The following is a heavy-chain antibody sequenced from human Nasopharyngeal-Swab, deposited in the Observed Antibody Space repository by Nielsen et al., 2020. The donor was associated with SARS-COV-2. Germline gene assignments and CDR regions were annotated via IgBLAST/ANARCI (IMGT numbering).Heavy chain of an antibody. D-gene: IGHD3-10*01. CDR3: ARVYGSGKGWYYFDY. J-gene: IGHJ4*02. V-gene: IGHV4-34*01. Sequence: SETLSLTCAVYGGSFSGYYWSWIRQPPGKRLEWIGEINHSGSTNYNPSPKSRVTISVDTSKNQFSLKLSSVTAADTAVYYCARVYGSGKGWYYFDYWGQGTLVTVSS. CDR1: GGSFSGYY. CDR2: INHSGST.